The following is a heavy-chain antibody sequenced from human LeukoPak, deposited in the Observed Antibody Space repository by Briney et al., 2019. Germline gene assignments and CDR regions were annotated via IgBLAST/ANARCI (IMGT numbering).Heavy chain of an antibody. D-gene: IGHD5-24*01. J-gene: IGHJ3*02. CDR3: AIRDGYNSWAEKRDAFDI. Sequence: ASVKVSCKASGGTFSSYAISWVRQAPGRGLEWMGRIIPILGIANYAQKFQGRVTITADKSTSTAYMELSSLRSEDTAVYYCAIRDGYNSWAEKRDAFDIWGQGTMVTVSS. CDR2: IIPILGIA. V-gene: IGHV1-69*04. CDR1: GGTFSSYA.